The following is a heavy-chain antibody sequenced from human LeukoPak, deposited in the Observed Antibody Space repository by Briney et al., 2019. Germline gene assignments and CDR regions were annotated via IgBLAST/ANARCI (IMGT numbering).Heavy chain of an antibody. CDR3: AKDVNYYASGSPFDY. J-gene: IGHJ4*02. CDR1: GFTFDDYA. D-gene: IGHD3-10*01. V-gene: IGHV3-9*01. CDR2: ISWNSGYI. Sequence: GGSLRLSCAASGFTFDDYAMHWVRQAPGKGLEWVSGISWNSGYIGYADSVKGRFTISRDNAKNSLYLQMNSPRSEDTALYYCAKDVNYYASGSPFDYWGQGTLVTVSS.